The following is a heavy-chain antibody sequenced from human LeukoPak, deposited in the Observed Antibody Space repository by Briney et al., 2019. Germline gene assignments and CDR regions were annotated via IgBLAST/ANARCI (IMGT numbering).Heavy chain of an antibody. CDR3: ARIVGAIAQNWFDP. D-gene: IGHD1-26*01. V-gene: IGHV3-64*04. CDR2: ISSNGATT. Sequence: PGGSLRLSCSASGFTFNRFYLHWVRQAPGKGLEFVSHISSNGATTYYADSVKGRFTISRDNSKNSLYLQMNSLRAEDTAVYYCARIVGAIAQNWFDPWGQGTLVTVSS. CDR1: GFTFNRFY. J-gene: IGHJ5*02.